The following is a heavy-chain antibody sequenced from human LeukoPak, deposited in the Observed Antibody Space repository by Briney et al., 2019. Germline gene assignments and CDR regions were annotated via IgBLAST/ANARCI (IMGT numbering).Heavy chain of an antibody. CDR3: VPATVTTSSLCLNY. V-gene: IGHV3-73*01. CDR2: IRSKANSYAT. D-gene: IGHD4-17*01. Sequence: GGSLRPSSAASVFTFSGSAMHSVRQASGKGLEWVGRIRSKANSYATAYAASVKGRFTISRDDSKNTAYLQMNSLKTEDTAVYYCVPATVTTSSLCLNYWGQGTLVTVSS. J-gene: IGHJ4*02. CDR1: VFTFSGSA.